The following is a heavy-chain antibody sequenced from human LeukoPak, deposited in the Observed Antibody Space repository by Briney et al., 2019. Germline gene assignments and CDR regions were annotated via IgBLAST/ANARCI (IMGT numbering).Heavy chain of an antibody. CDR3: AKENY. J-gene: IGHJ4*02. V-gene: IGHV3-30*02. Sequence: GGSLRLSCAASGFTFSSYGMHWVRQAPGKGLEWVASIRYDGGNKYYADSVKGRFTISRDNSKNTLYLQMNSLRAEDTAVYYCAKENYWGQGTLVTVSS. CDR1: GFTFSSYG. CDR2: IRYDGGNK.